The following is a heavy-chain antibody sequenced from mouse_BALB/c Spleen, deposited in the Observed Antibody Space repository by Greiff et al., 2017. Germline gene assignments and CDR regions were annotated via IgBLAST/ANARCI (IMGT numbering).Heavy chain of an antibody. D-gene: IGHD1-1*01. Sequence: EVQVVESGGGLVKPGGSLKLSCAASGFTFSDYYMYWVRQTPEKRLEWVATISDGGSYTYYPDSVKGRFTISRDNAKNNLYLQMSSLKSEDTAMYYCARDYYGSRAWFAYWGQGTLVTVSA. J-gene: IGHJ3*01. CDR2: ISDGGSYT. CDR1: GFTFSDYY. CDR3: ARDYYGSRAWFAY. V-gene: IGHV5-4*02.